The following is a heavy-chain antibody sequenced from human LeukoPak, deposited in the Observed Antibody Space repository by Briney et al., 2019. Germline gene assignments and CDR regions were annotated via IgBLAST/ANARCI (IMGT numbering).Heavy chain of an antibody. V-gene: IGHV4-61*02. CDR2: IYTSGST. CDR3: ARDRPYYYYMDV. CDR1: GGSISSGRYY. J-gene: IGHJ6*03. Sequence: SETLSLTCTASGGSISSGRYYWSWIRQPAGKGLEWIGRIYTSGSTNYNPSLKSRVTISVDTSKSQFSLKLSSVTAADTAVYYCARDRPYYYYMDVWGKGTTVTVSS.